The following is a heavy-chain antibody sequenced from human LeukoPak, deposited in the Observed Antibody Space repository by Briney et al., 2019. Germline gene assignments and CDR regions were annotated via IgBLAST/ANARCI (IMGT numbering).Heavy chain of an antibody. D-gene: IGHD3-9*01. CDR2: IIPIFGTA. J-gene: IGHJ4*02. V-gene: IGHV1-69*13. Sequence: SVKVSCKASGGTFSSYAISWVRQAPGQGLEWMGGIIPIFGTANYAQKFQGRVTITADESTSTAYMELSSLRSEDTAVYYCARKYFDWLSRTYYFDYWGQETLVTVSS. CDR3: ARKYFDWLSRTYYFDY. CDR1: GGTFSSYA.